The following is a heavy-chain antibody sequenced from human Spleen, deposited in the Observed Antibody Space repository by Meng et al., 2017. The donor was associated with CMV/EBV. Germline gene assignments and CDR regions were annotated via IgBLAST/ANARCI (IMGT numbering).Heavy chain of an antibody. V-gene: IGHV4-4*07. CDR2: IYTSGST. J-gene: IGHJ5*02. CDR1: GGSISSYY. D-gene: IGHD1-1*01. CDR3: ARVTLYNWNDAGLPANWFDP. Sequence: QVALQESGPGLVKPSGTLSLPCTVSGGSISSYYWSWIRQPAGKGLEWIGRIYTSGSTNYNPSLKSRVTMSVDTSKNQFSLKLSSVTAADTAVYYCARVTLYNWNDAGLPANWFDPWGQGTLVTVSS.